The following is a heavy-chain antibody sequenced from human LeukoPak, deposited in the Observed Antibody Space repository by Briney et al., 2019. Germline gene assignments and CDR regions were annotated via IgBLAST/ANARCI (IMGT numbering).Heavy chain of an antibody. V-gene: IGHV4-30-4*01. Sequence: PSETLSLTCTVSGGSISSGDYYWSWIRQPPGKGLVWIGYIYYSGGTYYNPSLKSRVTISVDTSKNQFSLKLSSVTAADTAVYYCARDRMVRGVMGRYYYYGMDVWGQGTTVTVSS. CDR3: ARDRMVRGVMGRYYYYGMDV. CDR1: GGSISSGDYY. J-gene: IGHJ6*02. D-gene: IGHD3-10*01. CDR2: IYYSGGT.